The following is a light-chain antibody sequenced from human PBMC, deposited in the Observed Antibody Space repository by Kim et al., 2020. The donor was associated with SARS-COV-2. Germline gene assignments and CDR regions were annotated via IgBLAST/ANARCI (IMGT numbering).Light chain of an antibody. CDR2: RDN. CDR1: NIGTKN. V-gene: IGLV3-9*01. J-gene: IGLJ1*01. Sequence: SVALGQTATITCGVNNIGTKNVHWYQQKPGQAPVVVIYRDNARPSEIPERFSGSNSGSTATLTISRAQAGDEADYYCQVWDSNTYVFGTGTKVTVL. CDR3: QVWDSNTYV.